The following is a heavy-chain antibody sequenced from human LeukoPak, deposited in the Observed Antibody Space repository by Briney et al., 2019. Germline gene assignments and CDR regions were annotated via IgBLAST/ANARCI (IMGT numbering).Heavy chain of an antibody. CDR1: GFTFSRYA. Sequence: GGSLRLSCAASGFTFSRYAMSWVRQAPGKGLEWVSVISSSVGSTYYADSVKGRFTISRDNSKNTLYLQMNCLRAGDTAVSYWAKYIPSSSVYDDWGQGTLVTVSS. CDR2: ISSSVGST. V-gene: IGHV3-23*01. J-gene: IGHJ4*02. D-gene: IGHD5/OR15-5a*01. CDR3: AKYIPSSSVYDD.